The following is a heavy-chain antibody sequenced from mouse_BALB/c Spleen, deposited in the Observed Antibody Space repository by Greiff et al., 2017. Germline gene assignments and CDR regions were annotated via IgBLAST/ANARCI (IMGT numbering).Heavy chain of an antibody. CDR1: GFNIKDTY. Sequence: EVMLVESGAELVKPGASVKLSCTASGFNIKDTYMHWVKQRPEQGLEWIGRIDPANGNTKYDPKFQGKATITADTSSNTAYLQLSSLTSEDTAVYYCARYGNYQRFADWGQGTLVTVSA. J-gene: IGHJ3*01. CDR2: IDPANGNT. CDR3: ARYGNYQRFAD. V-gene: IGHV14-3*02. D-gene: IGHD2-1*01.